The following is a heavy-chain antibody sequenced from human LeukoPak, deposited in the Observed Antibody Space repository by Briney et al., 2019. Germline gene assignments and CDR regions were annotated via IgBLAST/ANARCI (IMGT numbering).Heavy chain of an antibody. V-gene: IGHV4-39*07. Sequence: SETLSLTCTVSGGSISSSSYYWGWLRQPPGKGLEWIGSIYYSESTYYNPPLKSRVTISVDTSKNQFSLKLSSVTAADTAVYYCARDSIMITFGGVIVRPYFDYWGQGTLVTVSS. D-gene: IGHD3-16*02. CDR2: IYYSEST. CDR3: ARDSIMITFGGVIVRPYFDY. CDR1: GGSISSSSYY. J-gene: IGHJ4*02.